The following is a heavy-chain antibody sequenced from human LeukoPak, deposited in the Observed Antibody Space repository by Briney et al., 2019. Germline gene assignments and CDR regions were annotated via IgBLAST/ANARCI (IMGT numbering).Heavy chain of an antibody. V-gene: IGHV3-11*06. J-gene: IGHJ1*01. CDR1: GFTFSDYY. Sequence: GGSLRLSCAASGFTFSDYYLTWIRPAPGEGLEWLSYISSSSSDTNHADSVRGRFTISRDNANKSLYLQMNSLRDEDTAVYYCARVGATWYFQHWGQGALVTVSS. CDR3: ARVGATWYFQH. D-gene: IGHD1-26*01. CDR2: ISSSSSDT.